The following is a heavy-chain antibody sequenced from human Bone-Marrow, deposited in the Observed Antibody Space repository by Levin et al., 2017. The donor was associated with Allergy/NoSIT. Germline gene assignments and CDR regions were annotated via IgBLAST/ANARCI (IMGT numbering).Heavy chain of an antibody. V-gene: IGHV3-21*06. CDR2: ISGNSHYV. CDR1: GFDFNTHD. Sequence: GEPLKISCRGSGFDFNTHDMNWVRQAPGQGLEWVSSISGNSHYVYYADSVKGRFSISRDNAKNSMFLHMNSLRVEDTAVYYCARSQGRSGWSYYYYGMDVWGRGTTLTVSS. D-gene: IGHD6-19*01. CDR3: ARSQGRSGWSYYYYGMDV. J-gene: IGHJ6*02.